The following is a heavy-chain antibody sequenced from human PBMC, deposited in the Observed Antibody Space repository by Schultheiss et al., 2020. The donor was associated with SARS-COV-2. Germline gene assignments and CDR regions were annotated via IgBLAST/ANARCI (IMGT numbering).Heavy chain of an antibody. J-gene: IGHJ4*02. CDR2: ISYDGSNK. CDR1: GFTFSSYA. Sequence: GESLKISCAASGFTFSSYAMHWVRQAPGKGLEWVAVISYDGSNKYYADSVKGRFTISRDNSKNTLYLQMNSLRAEDTAVYYCAKDWSPYSSSWYDYWGQGTLVTVSS. V-gene: IGHV3-30*18. D-gene: IGHD6-13*01. CDR3: AKDWSPYSSSWYDY.